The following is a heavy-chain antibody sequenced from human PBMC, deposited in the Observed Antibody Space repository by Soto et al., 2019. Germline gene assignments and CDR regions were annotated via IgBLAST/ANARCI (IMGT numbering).Heavy chain of an antibody. J-gene: IGHJ4*02. CDR2: IASDGRDK. CDR3: VKDRPVRAASYYFDY. Sequence: GGSLRLSCEASGFTFSSYGMHWVRQAPGKGLEWVAVIASDGRDKKFADSVKGRFTISRDNSRDTLYLQMNSLRPEDTALYYCVKDRPVRAASYYFDYWGQGTLVTVSS. CDR1: GFTFSSYG. V-gene: IGHV3-30*18. D-gene: IGHD6-13*01.